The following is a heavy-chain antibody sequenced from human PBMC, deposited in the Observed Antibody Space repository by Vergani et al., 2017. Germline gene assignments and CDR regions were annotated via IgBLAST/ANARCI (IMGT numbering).Heavy chain of an antibody. CDR3: ARAEKFVVVPASLDY. CDR1: GYTFTSYG. CDR2: ISAYNGNT. J-gene: IGHJ4*02. V-gene: IGHV1-18*01. Sequence: QVQLVQSGAEVKKPGASVKVSCKASGYTFTSYGISWLRQAPGQGLEWMGWISAYNGNTNYAQKLQGRVTMTTDTSTSTAYMELRSLRSDDTAVYYCARAEKFVVVPASLDYWGQGTLVTVSS. D-gene: IGHD2-2*01.